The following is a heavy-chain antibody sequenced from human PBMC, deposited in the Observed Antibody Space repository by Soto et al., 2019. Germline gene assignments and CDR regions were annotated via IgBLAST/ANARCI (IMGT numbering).Heavy chain of an antibody. V-gene: IGHV3-21*01. D-gene: IGHD5-12*01. CDR2: ISSSSSYI. CDR3: VRDRGGYGLHAFAI. Sequence: GGSLRLSCAASGFTLSSYSMTWVLQAPGKGLEWVSSISSSSSYIYYADSVKGRFTISRDNSKNSLYLQMNSLRAEDTAVYFCVRDRGGYGLHAFAIRGQGTLVPVSS. CDR1: GFTLSSYS. J-gene: IGHJ3*02.